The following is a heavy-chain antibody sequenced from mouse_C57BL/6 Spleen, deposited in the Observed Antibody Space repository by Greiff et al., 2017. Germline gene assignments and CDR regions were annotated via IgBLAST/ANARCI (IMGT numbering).Heavy chain of an antibody. CDR3: ARNCGSSYVDGYFDV. D-gene: IGHD1-1*01. V-gene: IGHV1-39*01. CDR1: GYSFTDYN. Sequence: VQLQQSGPELVKPGASVKISCKASGYSFTDYNMNWVKQSNGKSLEWIGVINPNYGNTSYNQKFKGKATLTVDQSSSTAYMQLNSLTSEDSAVDYGARNCGSSYVDGYFDVWGTGTTVTVAS. J-gene: IGHJ1*03. CDR2: INPNYGNT.